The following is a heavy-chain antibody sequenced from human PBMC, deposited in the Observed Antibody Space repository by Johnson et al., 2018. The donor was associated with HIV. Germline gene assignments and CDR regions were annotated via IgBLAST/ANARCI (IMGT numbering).Heavy chain of an antibody. V-gene: IGHV3-13*01. CDR3: ARSSSTAAPGRDAFDI. CDR1: GFTFSSYD. J-gene: IGHJ3*02. Sequence: VQLVESGGGLVQPGGSLRLSCAASGFTFSSYDMHWVRQATGKGLEWVSAIGTAGDTYYPGSVKGRFPISRANAKNSLYLQMNSLRAGDTAVYYCARSSSTAAPGRDAFDIWGQGTMVTVSS. CDR2: IGTAGDT. D-gene: IGHD6-13*01.